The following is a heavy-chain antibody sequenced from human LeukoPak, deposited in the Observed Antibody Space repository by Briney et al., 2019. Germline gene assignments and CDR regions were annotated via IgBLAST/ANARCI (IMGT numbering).Heavy chain of an antibody. CDR2: IKTDGSST. D-gene: IGHD3-16*01. J-gene: IGHJ4*02. Sequence: GGSLRLSCAASGFSFSSYWMHWVRQAPGKGLVWVSRIKTDGSSTNYADSVKGRFTISRDNAKNTLYLQMNSLRAEDTAVYYCARITPTSPPDYWGQGTLVTVSS. V-gene: IGHV3-74*01. CDR1: GFSFSSYW. CDR3: ARITPTSPPDY.